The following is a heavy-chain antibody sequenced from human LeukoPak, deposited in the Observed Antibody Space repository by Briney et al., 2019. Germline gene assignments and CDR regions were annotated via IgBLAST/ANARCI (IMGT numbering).Heavy chain of an antibody. J-gene: IGHJ3*02. Sequence: PGGSLRLSCGASGFRLGSYSMDWVRQAPGKGVEWVSHINSGSYTIYYADSVKGRFTISRDNAGNSLYLQMNSLRDEDTAVYYCARVLLERPGIDSFDMWGQGTMVTVSS. CDR1: GFRLGSYS. V-gene: IGHV3-48*02. D-gene: IGHD1-1*01. CDR2: INSGSYTI. CDR3: ARVLLERPGIDSFDM.